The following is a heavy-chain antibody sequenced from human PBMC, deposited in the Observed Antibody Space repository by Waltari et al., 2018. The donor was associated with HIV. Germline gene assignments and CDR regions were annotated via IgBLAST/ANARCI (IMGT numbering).Heavy chain of an antibody. CDR2: IYHSGST. Sequence: QLQLQESGSGLVKPSQTLSLTCAVSGGSISSGGYSWSWIRQPPGKGLEWIGYIYHSGSTYYNPSLKSRVTISVDRSKNQFSLKLSSVTAADTAVYYCARVHDFWSASPNWFDPWGQGTLVTVSS. CDR3: ARVHDFWSASPNWFDP. D-gene: IGHD3-3*01. J-gene: IGHJ5*02. V-gene: IGHV4-30-2*01. CDR1: GGSISSGGYS.